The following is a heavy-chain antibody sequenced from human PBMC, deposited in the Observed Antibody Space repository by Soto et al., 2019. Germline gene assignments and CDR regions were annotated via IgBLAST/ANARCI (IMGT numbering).Heavy chain of an antibody. V-gene: IGHV4-31*03. J-gene: IGHJ6*02. CDR2: FYYSGST. Sequence: SETLSLTCTVSGGSISSGGYCWSWIRQHPGKGLEGIGYFYYSGSTYYNPSLKSRVTISVDTSKNQFSLKLSSVTAADTAVYYCARGGVIVLVPAPMFKIYGMDVWGQGTTVTVSS. D-gene: IGHD2-2*01. CDR1: GGSISSGGYC. CDR3: ARGGVIVLVPAPMFKIYGMDV.